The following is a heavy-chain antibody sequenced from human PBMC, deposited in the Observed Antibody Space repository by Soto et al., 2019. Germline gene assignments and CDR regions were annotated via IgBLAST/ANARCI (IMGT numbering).Heavy chain of an antibody. CDR1: GGSFSGYY. J-gene: IGHJ6*02. CDR3: ARGPHILTGYYRSGYYYGMDV. Sequence: QVQLQQWGAGLLKPSETLSLTCAVYGGSFSGYYWSWIRQPPGKGLEWIGEINHSGSTNYNPSLKRRVTISVDTSKNQFSLKLSSVTAADTAVYYCARGPHILTGYYRSGYYYGMDVWGQGTTVTVSS. CDR2: INHSGST. D-gene: IGHD3-9*01. V-gene: IGHV4-34*01.